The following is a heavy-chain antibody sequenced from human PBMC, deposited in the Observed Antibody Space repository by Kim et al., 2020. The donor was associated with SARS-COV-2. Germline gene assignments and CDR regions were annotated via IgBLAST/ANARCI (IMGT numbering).Heavy chain of an antibody. J-gene: IGHJ4*02. Sequence: GGSLRLSCAASGFSFSDAYLSWARQAPGKGLEWVGGIKSRSHGGTTDYAAPGKGRIAISRADSENTLFLQMNSLKSEDTAMYYCTTDRGITARPIFDSWGQGALVTVSS. CDR1: GFSFSDAY. CDR3: TTDRGITARPIFDS. D-gene: IGHD6-6*01. V-gene: IGHV3-15*01. CDR2: IKSRSHGGTT.